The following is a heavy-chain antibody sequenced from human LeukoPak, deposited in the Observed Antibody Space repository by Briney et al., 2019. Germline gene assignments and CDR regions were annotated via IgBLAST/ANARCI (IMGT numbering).Heavy chain of an antibody. J-gene: IGHJ4*02. CDR1: GGSISGSNYY. CDR3: ARHVEMGTIHFDY. D-gene: IGHD5-24*01. CDR2: IFYNGDN. V-gene: IGHV4-39*01. Sequence: SETVSLTCTVSGGSISGSNYYWDWIRQPPGKGLEWIGNIFYNGDNYYNPSLKSRVTISVDTSKNQFSLKLSSVTAADTAVYYCARHVEMGTIHFDYWGQGTLVTVSS.